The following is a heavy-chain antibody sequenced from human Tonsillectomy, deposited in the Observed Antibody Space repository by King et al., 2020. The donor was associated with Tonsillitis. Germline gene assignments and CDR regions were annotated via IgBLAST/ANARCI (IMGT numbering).Heavy chain of an antibody. CDR3: ATDYGGNSGAY. J-gene: IGHJ4*02. CDR2: ISIIISYI. D-gene: IGHD4-23*01. V-gene: IGHV3-21*01. Sequence: VQLVESGGSLVKPGGSLRLSCAASGFAFSDSGMNWVRQAPGKGLEWVSAISIIISYIYYADSVKGRFTISRDNAKNSLYLQMNSLRAEDTAIYYCATDYGGNSGAYWGQGTLVTVSS. CDR1: GFAFSDSG.